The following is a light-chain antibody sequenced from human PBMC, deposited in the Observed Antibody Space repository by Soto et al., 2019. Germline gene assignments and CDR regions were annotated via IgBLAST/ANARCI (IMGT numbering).Light chain of an antibody. CDR1: QRVGRRY. Sequence: EIVLTQVAGTRPLSPGERAALSCSASQRVGRRYCACSLQTPGQAPPLRLYGASSRAAGIPDRLRGGGAGTGVSLTINRLGPGVFAALFCQPYGGRPQAFSPGTKVDIK. CDR2: GAS. V-gene: IGKV3-20*01. CDR3: QPYGGRPQA. J-gene: IGKJ3*01.